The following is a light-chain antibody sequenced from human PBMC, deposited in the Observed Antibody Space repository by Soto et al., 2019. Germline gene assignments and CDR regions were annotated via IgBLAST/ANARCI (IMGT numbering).Light chain of an antibody. V-gene: IGKV1-5*01. J-gene: IGKJ1*01. Sequence: DLPMTQSPSTLSASGGDSVTPPCRASQSINTWLAWYQQKPGTPPNIMIYDASSLKSGLPSRFSGSGSGTEFALTISSLQPDDFATYYCQHYNRSFWAFGQGTKVDIK. CDR1: QSINTW. CDR3: QHYNRSFWA. CDR2: DAS.